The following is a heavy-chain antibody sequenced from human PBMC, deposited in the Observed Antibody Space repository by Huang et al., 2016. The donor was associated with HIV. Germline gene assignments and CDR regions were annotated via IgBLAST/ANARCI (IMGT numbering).Heavy chain of an antibody. CDR3: ARVVAASAFEI. D-gene: IGHD2-15*01. Sequence: QVQLQESGPGLVKPSETLSLPCTVSSGPISSHHWGWIRQPPGKGLEWIGDIYYSGSTNYNPSLKSRVTISIDTSKAQFFLKVTSVSSADTAVYYCARVVAASAFEIWGQGTMITVSS. CDR1: SGPISSHH. CDR2: IYYSGST. J-gene: IGHJ3*02. V-gene: IGHV4-59*11.